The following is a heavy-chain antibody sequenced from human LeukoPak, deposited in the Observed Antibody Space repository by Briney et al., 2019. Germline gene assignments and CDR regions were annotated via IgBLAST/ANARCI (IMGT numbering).Heavy chain of an antibody. Sequence: GSLRLSCAASGFTFSSYAMSWVRQAPGKGLEWVSAISGSGGSTYYADSVKGRFTISRDNSKNTLYLQMNSLRAEDTAVYYCAKDLSAITIFGAVISSTTGAFDIWGQGTMVTVSS. J-gene: IGHJ3*02. CDR2: ISGSGGST. D-gene: IGHD3-3*01. CDR3: AKDLSAITIFGAVISSTTGAFDI. V-gene: IGHV3-23*01. CDR1: GFTFSSYA.